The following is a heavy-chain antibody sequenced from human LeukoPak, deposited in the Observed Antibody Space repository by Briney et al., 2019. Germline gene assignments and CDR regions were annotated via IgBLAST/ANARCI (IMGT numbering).Heavy chain of an antibody. CDR3: ARAVNYDFWSGPDTYYFDY. CDR1: GFTFSSYW. Sequence: GGSLRLSCAASGFTFSSYWMSWVRQAPGRGLEWVANIKQDGSEKYYVDSVKGRFTISRDNAKNSLYLQMNSLRAEDTAVYYCARAVNYDFWSGPDTYYFDYWGQGTLVTVSS. CDR2: IKQDGSEK. J-gene: IGHJ4*02. V-gene: IGHV3-7*04. D-gene: IGHD3-3*01.